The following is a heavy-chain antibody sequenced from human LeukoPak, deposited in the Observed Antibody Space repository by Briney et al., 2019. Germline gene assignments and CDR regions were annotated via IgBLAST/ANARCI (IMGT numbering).Heavy chain of an antibody. J-gene: IGHJ5*02. D-gene: IGHD5-24*01. Sequence: GGSLRLSCAASGFTFSNYWMIWVRQAPGKGLEWVGNIKQDGSEKRNADSVRGRFSISRDNAQTSLYLQMNSLRAEDTAVYYCARASDPWLQLAWGQGTLVTVS. CDR2: IKQDGSEK. CDR1: GFTFSNYW. CDR3: ARASDPWLQLA. V-gene: IGHV3-7*05.